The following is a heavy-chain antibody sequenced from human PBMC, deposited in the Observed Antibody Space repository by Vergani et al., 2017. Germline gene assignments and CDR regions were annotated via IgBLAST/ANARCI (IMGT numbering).Heavy chain of an antibody. V-gene: IGHV1-18*04. D-gene: IGHD2-2*01. CDR2: ISAYNGNT. CDR1: GYTFTSYG. J-gene: IGHJ6*02. Sequence: QVQLVQSGAEVKKPGASVKVSCKASGYTFTSYGISWVRQAPGQVLEWMGWISAYNGNTNYAQKLQGRVTMTTDTSTSTAYMELRSLRSDATAVYYCARDPDIVVVPAAPYYYYYYGMDVWGQGTTVTVSS. CDR3: ARDPDIVVVPAAPYYYYYYGMDV.